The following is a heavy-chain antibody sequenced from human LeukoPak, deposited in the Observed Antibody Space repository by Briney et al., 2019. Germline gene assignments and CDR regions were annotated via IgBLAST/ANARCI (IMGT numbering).Heavy chain of an antibody. CDR2: ISVYNGNT. D-gene: IGHD6-13*01. J-gene: IGHJ5*02. Sequence: ASVKVSCKASGYTFTSYGISWVRQAPGQGLEWMGWISVYNGNTNFAQKFQGRITLTTDTSTNTAYMELRSLRFDDTAVYYCAKGSISWYSQDWFDPWGQGTLVTVSS. CDR1: GYTFTSYG. V-gene: IGHV1-18*01. CDR3: AKGSISWYSQDWFDP.